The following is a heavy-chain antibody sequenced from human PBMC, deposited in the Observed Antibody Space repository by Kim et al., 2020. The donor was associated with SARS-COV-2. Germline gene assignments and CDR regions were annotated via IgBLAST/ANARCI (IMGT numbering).Heavy chain of an antibody. Sequence: NTMCSQQFQGRVTFTRDTSANTASMELSSLGSEDTAVYYCARDLFHTGFDYWGQGTLVAVSS. V-gene: IGHV1-3*01. J-gene: IGHJ4*02. CDR3: ARDLFHTGFDY. D-gene: IGHD2-8*02. CDR2: NT.